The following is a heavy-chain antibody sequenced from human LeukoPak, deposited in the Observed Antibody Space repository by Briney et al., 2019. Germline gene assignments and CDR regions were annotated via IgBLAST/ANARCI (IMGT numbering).Heavy chain of an antibody. D-gene: IGHD2-2*01. J-gene: IGHJ5*02. V-gene: IGHV1-2*02. CDR3: ARDIVVVPAAKSNEAWFDP. CDR1: GYTFTGYY. CDR2: INPNSGGT. Sequence: ASVKVSCKASGYTFTGYYMYWVRQAPGQGLEWMGWINPNSGGTNYAQKFQGRVTMTRDTSISTAYMELSRLRSDDTAVYYCARDIVVVPAAKSNEAWFDPWGQGTLVTVSS.